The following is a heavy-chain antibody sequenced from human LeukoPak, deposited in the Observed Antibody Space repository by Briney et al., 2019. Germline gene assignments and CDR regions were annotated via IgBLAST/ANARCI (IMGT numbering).Heavy chain of an antibody. CDR3: ARESAYMDV. CDR1: GFTFSSYS. J-gene: IGHJ6*03. CDR2: ISSSSSYI. Sequence: GGSLRLSCAASGFTFSSYSMNWVRQAPGKGLEWVSSISSSSSYIYYADSVKGRFTISRNNAKNSLYLQMNSLRAEETAVYFCARESAYMDVWGKGTTVTVSS. V-gene: IGHV3-21*01.